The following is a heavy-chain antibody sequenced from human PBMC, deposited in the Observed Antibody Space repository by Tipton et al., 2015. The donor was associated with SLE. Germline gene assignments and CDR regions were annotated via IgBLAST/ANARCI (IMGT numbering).Heavy chain of an antibody. D-gene: IGHD4-17*01. CDR2: IYYTGST. Sequence: TLSLTCAVYGGSFSGYYWNWIRQPPGKGLEWIGYIYYTGSTSYNPSLKSRVTISVDTSKNQFSLNLSSVTAADTAVYYCARGRRMDDSGDFGPWGQGTLVTVSS. V-gene: IGHV4-59*01. J-gene: IGHJ5*02. CDR3: ARGRRMDDSGDFGP. CDR1: GGSFSGYY.